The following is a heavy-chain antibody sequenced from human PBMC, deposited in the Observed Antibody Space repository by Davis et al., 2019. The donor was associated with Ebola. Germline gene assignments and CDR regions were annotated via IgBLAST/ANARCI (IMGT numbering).Heavy chain of an antibody. V-gene: IGHV3-21*01. Sequence: PGGSLRLSCAASGFPFNTYSMNWVRQAPGKGLEWVSSITRYRTHIYYADSVKGRFTISRDNARNSLYLQMNSLRVEDTAVYYCVREYDKTWFDPWGQGTLVTVSS. CDR3: VREYDKTWFDP. CDR2: ITRYRTHI. J-gene: IGHJ5*02. CDR1: GFPFNTYS. D-gene: IGHD3-22*01.